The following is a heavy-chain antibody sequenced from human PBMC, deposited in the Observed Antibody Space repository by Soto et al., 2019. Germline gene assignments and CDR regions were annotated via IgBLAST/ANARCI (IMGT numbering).Heavy chain of an antibody. D-gene: IGHD1-26*01. CDR3: ARDTVRGAPYYYGMDV. V-gene: IGHV4-38-2*02. J-gene: IGHJ6*02. Sequence: SETLSLTCAVSGYSISSGYYWGWIRQPPGKGLEWIGSIYYSGSTYYNPSLKSRVTISVDTSKNQFSLKLSSVTAADTAVYYCARDTVRGAPYYYGMDVWGQGTTVTVSS. CDR1: GYSISSGYY. CDR2: IYYSGST.